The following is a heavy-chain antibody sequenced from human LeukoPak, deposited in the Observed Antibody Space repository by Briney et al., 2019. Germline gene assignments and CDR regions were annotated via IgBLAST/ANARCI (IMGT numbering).Heavy chain of an antibody. Sequence: SETLSPTCAVYGGSFSGYYWSWIRQPPGEGLEWIGEINHSGSTNYNPSLKSRVTISVDTSKNQFSLKLSSVTAADTAVYYCARVDPAFDYWGQGTLVTVSS. J-gene: IGHJ4*02. V-gene: IGHV4-34*01. CDR1: GGSFSGYY. CDR3: ARVDPAFDY. CDR2: INHSGST.